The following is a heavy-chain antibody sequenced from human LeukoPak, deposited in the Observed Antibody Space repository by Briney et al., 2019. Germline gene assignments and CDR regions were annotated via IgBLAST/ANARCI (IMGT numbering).Heavy chain of an antibody. V-gene: IGHV4-59*08. Sequence: SETLSLTCTVSGDSISTYYWSWIRQPPGKRLEWIGYIYFSGTTNYNPSLKSRVTISVDTSKNQFSLRLSSVTAADTAVYYCARHRAYSSSSPFDYWGQGTLVTVSS. D-gene: IGHD6-6*01. J-gene: IGHJ4*02. CDR1: GDSISTYY. CDR3: ARHRAYSSSSPFDY. CDR2: IYFSGTT.